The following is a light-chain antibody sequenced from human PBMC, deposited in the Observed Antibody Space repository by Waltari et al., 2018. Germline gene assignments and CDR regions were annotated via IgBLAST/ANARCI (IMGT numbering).Light chain of an antibody. CDR1: QTVLYSSNNKNY. CDR2: WAS. CDR3: QQYYNTPLT. V-gene: IGKV4-1*01. J-gene: IGKJ4*01. Sequence: IVMTQSPDSLAVSLGERATINCKSSQTVLYSSNNKNYLAWYQQKPRQPPKLLIYWASTRESGVPDRFSGSGSGTDFTLIISSLQAEDVAVYYCQQYYNTPLTFGGGTKVEIK.